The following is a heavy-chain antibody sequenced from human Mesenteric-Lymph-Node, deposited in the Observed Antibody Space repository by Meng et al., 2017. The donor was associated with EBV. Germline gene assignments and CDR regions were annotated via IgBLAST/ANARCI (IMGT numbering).Heavy chain of an antibody. D-gene: IGHD1-26*01. V-gene: IGHV1-18*01. Sequence: GQLVQSGAEVNKPGASVKVSCKASGYTFTNYDISWVRQAPGQGLEWMGWISAYNGNRNNAQKFQGRVTMTTDTSTSTAYMELRSLRSDDTAVYYCARRRRIVGATDFDYWGQGTLVTVSS. J-gene: IGHJ4*02. CDR3: ARRRRIVGATDFDY. CDR1: GYTFTNYD. CDR2: ISAYNGNR.